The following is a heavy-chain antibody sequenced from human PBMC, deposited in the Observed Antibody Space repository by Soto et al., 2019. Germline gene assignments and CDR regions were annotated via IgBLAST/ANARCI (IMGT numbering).Heavy chain of an antibody. V-gene: IGHV4-59*01. D-gene: IGHD3-3*01. J-gene: IGHJ3*02. CDR2: IYYSGST. CDR3: ARDSYYAPLSPHAFDI. CDR1: GGSISSYY. Sequence: QVQLQESGPGLVKPSETLSLTCTVSGGSISSYYWSWIRQPPGKGLEWIGYIYYSGSTNYNPSLKSRVTISVDTSKNQFSLKLSSVTAADTAVYYCARDSYYAPLSPHAFDIWGQGTMVTVSS.